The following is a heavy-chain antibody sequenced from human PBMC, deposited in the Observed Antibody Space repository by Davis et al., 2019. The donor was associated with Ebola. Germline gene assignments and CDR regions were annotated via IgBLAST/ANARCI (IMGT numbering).Heavy chain of an antibody. V-gene: IGHV3-23*01. D-gene: IGHD1-26*01. Sequence: GGSLRLSCAASCFTFNTYAMSWVRPAPGKGLEWVSSISGNGDSTYYADSVKGRFTISRDNSKNTLHLQMNSLRAEDTAVYYCAKDAGSGSYYTYWGQGILVTVSS. CDR3: AKDAGSGSYYTY. CDR1: CFTFNTYA. J-gene: IGHJ4*02. CDR2: ISGNGDST.